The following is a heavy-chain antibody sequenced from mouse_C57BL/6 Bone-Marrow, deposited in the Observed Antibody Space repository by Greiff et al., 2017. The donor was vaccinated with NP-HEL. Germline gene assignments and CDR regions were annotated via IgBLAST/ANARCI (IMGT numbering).Heavy chain of an antibody. CDR2: INPNNGGT. D-gene: IGHD2-4*01. CDR3: APIYYDYDWFAY. V-gene: IGHV1-26*01. CDR1: GYTFTDYY. Sequence: VQLQQSGPELVKPGASVKISCKASGYTFTDYYMNWVKQSHGKSLEWIGDINPNNGGTSYNQKFKGKATLTVDKSSSTAYMELRSLTSEDSAVYYCAPIYYDYDWFAYWGRGTLVTVSA. J-gene: IGHJ3*01.